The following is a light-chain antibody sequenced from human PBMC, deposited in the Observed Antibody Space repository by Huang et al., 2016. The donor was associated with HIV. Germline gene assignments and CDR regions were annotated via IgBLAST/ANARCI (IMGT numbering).Light chain of an antibody. CDR2: AAS. V-gene: IGKV1-NL1*01. Sequence: DIQMTQSPSSLSASVRNRVTITCRPSQAIAKSLAWYQQKPGKAPKLLLYAASRLESGVPSRFSGSGSGTDYTLTISSLQPEDFATYYCQQYHSTPYTFGQGTKLEIK. CDR1: QAIAKS. CDR3: QQYHSTPYT. J-gene: IGKJ2*01.